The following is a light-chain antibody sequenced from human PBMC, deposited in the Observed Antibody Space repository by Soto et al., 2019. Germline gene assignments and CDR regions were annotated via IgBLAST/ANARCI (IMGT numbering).Light chain of an antibody. CDR3: QLYSRSPRQIT. Sequence: EIFFPPSPDTLSLSPGERATLSCRATESVSSNYLAWYQQKPGQAPRLVIFDISNRATGIPDRFSGSGSGTDCTLTISRLEPEDFAVYYCQLYSRSPRQITFGQGTRLEIK. V-gene: IGKV3-20*01. J-gene: IGKJ5*01. CDR2: DIS. CDR1: ESVSSNY.